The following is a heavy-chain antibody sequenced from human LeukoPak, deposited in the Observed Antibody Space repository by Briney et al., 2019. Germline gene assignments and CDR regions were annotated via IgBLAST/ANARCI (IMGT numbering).Heavy chain of an antibody. D-gene: IGHD3-10*01. CDR2: IYSSGST. J-gene: IGHJ3*02. CDR3: ARGVVRSGTYFAFDI. CDR1: DGSISSYY. V-gene: IGHV4-59*01. Sequence: SETLSLTRTVSDGSISSYYWNYIRQPPGKGLEWIGYIYSSGSTNYNPSLKSRVTISLDTSKNQFFLNLSSVTAADTAVYYCARGVVRSGTYFAFDIWGQGTMVSVSS.